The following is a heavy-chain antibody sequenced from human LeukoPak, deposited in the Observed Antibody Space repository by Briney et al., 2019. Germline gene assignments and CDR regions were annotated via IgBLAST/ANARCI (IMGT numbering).Heavy chain of an antibody. D-gene: IGHD3-10*01. CDR3: ARGRERITMVRGVIISWFDP. Sequence: GASVKVSCKASGYTFTGYYMHWVRQAPGPGLEWMGWINPNSGGTNYAQKFQGRVTMTRDTSISTAYMELSRLRSDDTAVYYCARGRERITMVRGVIISWFDPWGQGTLVTVSS. V-gene: IGHV1-2*02. J-gene: IGHJ5*02. CDR1: GYTFTGYY. CDR2: INPNSGGT.